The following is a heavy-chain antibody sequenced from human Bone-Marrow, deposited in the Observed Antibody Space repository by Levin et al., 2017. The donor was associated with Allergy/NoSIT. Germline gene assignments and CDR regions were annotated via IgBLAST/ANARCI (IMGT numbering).Heavy chain of an antibody. CDR2: IKEDGSEK. J-gene: IGHJ4*02. Sequence: GGSLRLSCAASGFTFSSYWMTWVRQTPGKGLEWVANIKEDGSEKYYVDSLKGRFTISRDNAKNSLYLQMIHLRAEDTAVYYCTRAFRGVTVLGVVVDYWGQGTLVTVSS. CDR3: TRAFRGVTVLGVVVDY. CDR1: GFTFSSYW. V-gene: IGHV3-7*01. D-gene: IGHD3-3*01.